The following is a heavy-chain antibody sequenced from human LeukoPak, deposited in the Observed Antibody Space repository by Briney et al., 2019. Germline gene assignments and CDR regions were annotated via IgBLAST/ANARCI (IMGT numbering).Heavy chain of an antibody. D-gene: IGHD1-20*01. CDR1: GFTLSSYG. CDR3: ARFVANWNPGGMDV. CDR2: ISYDGSNK. J-gene: IGHJ6*02. V-gene: IGHV3-30*03. Sequence: GASLRLSCAASGFTLSSYGMHWVRQAPGQGLEWVAVISYDGSNKYYADSVKGRFTISRDNSKNTLYLQMNSLRAEDTAVYYCARFVANWNPGGMDVWGQGTTVTVSS.